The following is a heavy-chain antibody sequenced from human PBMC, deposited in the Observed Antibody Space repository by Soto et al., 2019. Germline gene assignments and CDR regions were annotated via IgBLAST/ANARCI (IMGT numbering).Heavy chain of an antibody. CDR1: GFTFSSYG. CDR3: ARSDCSSTRCPVPPYYYYGMDV. D-gene: IGHD2-2*01. CDR2: IWYDGSNK. J-gene: IGHJ6*02. V-gene: IGHV3-33*01. Sequence: GGSLRLSCAASGFTFSSYGMHWVRQAPGKGLEWVAVIWYDGSNKYYADSVKGRFTISRDNSKNTLYLQMNSLRAEDTAVYYCARSDCSSTRCPVPPYYYYGMDVWGQGATVTVSS.